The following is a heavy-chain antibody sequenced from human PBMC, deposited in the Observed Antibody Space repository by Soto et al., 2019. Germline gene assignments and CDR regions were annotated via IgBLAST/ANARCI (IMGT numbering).Heavy chain of an antibody. CDR2: IYYSGST. Sequence: QLHLRESGPGLVKPSETLSLTCTVSGGSITSSSYYWGWIRQPPGKGLEWIGSIYYSGSTYYNPSLKSRITISIDTSNTQFSLKLSSVPAADTAVYYCATQEVGGSYVYTFDPWGQGTLVTVSS. CDR1: GGSITSSSYY. J-gene: IGHJ5*02. D-gene: IGHD1-26*01. CDR3: ATQEVGGSYVYTFDP. V-gene: IGHV4-39*01.